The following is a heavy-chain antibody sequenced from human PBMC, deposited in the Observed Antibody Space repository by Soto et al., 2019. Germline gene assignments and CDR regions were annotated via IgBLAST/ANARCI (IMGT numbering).Heavy chain of an antibody. Sequence: QVQLVQSGAEVMKPGSSVKVSCKASGGTFSSYAISWVRQAPGQGLEWRGGIIPIFGTANYAQKFQGRVTITANESTSTAYMELSSLRSEDTAVYYCARTHGDYVWGSYRPDAFDIWGQGTMVTVSS. D-gene: IGHD3-16*02. V-gene: IGHV1-69*01. CDR1: GGTFSSYA. CDR2: IIPIFGTA. J-gene: IGHJ3*02. CDR3: ARTHGDYVWGSYRPDAFDI.